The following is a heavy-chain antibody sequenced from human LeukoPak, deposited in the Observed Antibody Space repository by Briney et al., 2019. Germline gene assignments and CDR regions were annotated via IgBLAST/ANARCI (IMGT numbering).Heavy chain of an antibody. J-gene: IGHJ3*02. D-gene: IGHD4-23*01. CDR2: IIPILGIA. V-gene: IGHV1-69*02. CDR3: VGGHSWDDAFDI. CDR1: GGTFSSYT. Sequence: SVKVSCKASGGTFSSYTISWVRQAPGQGLEWMGRIIPILGIAYYAQEFQGRVTITADKSTSTDYMVLSSLRSEDTAVYYCVGGHSWDDAFDIWGQGTMVTVSS.